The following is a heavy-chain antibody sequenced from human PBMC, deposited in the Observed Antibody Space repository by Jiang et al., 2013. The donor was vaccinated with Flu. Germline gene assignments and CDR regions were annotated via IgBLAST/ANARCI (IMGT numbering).Heavy chain of an antibody. CDR3: ARGPSTPSYYDYIWGSYYYYYGMDV. Sequence: SGYTFTSYDINWVRQATGQGLEWMGWMNPNSGNTGYAQKFQGRVTMTRNTSISTAYMELSSLRSEDTAVYYCARGPSTPSYYDYIWGSYYYYYGMDVWGQGTTVTVSS. CDR1: GYTFTSYD. V-gene: IGHV1-8*01. J-gene: IGHJ6*02. CDR2: MNPNSGNT. D-gene: IGHD3-16*01.